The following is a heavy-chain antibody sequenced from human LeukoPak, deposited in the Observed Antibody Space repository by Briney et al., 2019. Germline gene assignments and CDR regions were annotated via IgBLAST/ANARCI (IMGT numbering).Heavy chain of an antibody. CDR3: ARGKGRFPSPYYYGMDV. CDR2: INHSGST. D-gene: IGHD3-3*01. CDR1: GGSFSGYY. J-gene: IGHJ6*02. Sequence: SETLSLTCAVYGGSFSGYYWSWIRQPPGKGLEWIGEINHSGSTNYNPSLKSRVTISVDTSKNQFSLKLSSVTAADTAVYYCARGKGRFPSPYYYGMDVWGQGTTVTVSS. V-gene: IGHV4-34*01.